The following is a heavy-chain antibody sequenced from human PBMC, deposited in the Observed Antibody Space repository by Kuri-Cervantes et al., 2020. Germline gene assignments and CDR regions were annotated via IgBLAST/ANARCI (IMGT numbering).Heavy chain of an antibody. CDR3: AKDMGGMVRGVTFDY. Sequence: GESLKISCAASGFAFSSYWMSWVRQAPGKGLEWVANIKQDGSEKYYADSVKGRFTISRDNAKNSLYLQMNSLRAEDTALYYCAKDMGGMVRGVTFDYWGQGTLVTVSS. CDR2: IKQDGSEK. CDR1: GFAFSSYW. J-gene: IGHJ4*02. V-gene: IGHV3-7*03. D-gene: IGHD3-10*01.